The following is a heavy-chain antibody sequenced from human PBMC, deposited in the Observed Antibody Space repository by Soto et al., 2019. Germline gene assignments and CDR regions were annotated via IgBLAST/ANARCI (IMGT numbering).Heavy chain of an antibody. CDR2: IYHSGST. CDR1: SGSISSSNW. CDR3: WGGVVVVPAAMTY. J-gene: IGHJ4*02. V-gene: IGHV4-4*02. Sequence: SETLSLTCAVSSGSISSSNWWSWVRQPPGKGLEWIGEIYHSGSTNYNPSLKSRVTISVDKSKNQFSLKLSSVTAADTAVYYCWGGVVVVPAAMTYWGQGTLVTVSS. D-gene: IGHD2-2*01.